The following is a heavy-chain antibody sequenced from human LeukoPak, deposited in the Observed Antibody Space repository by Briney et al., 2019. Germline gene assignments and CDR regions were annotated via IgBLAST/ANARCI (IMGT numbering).Heavy chain of an antibody. D-gene: IGHD5-18*01. Sequence: GGSLRLSCAASGFTFSSYSMNWVRQAPGKGLEWVSSISSSSSYIYYADSVKGRFTISRDNAKNSLYLQMNSLRAADTAVYYCARGRGYSYGYGHTTSLDYWGQGTLVTVSS. CDR2: ISSSSSYI. CDR3: ARGRGYSYGYGHTTSLDY. J-gene: IGHJ4*02. CDR1: GFTFSSYS. V-gene: IGHV3-21*01.